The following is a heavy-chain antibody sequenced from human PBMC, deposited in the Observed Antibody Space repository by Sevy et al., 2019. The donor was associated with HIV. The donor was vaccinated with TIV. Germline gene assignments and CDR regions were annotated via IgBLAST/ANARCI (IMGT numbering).Heavy chain of an antibody. V-gene: IGHV3-33*01. J-gene: IGHJ5*01. CDR1: GFTFRSFS. D-gene: IGHD1-1*01. Sequence: GGSLRLSCVASGFTFRSFSMHWVRQAPGKGLEWVAAIWYDGRTERYADSVQGRFTISRDNSKKTLHLQMNSLRAEDTALDDCARDAARVIVPTAGFDSWGQGTLVTVSS. CDR2: IWYDGRTE. CDR3: ARDAARVIVPTAGFDS.